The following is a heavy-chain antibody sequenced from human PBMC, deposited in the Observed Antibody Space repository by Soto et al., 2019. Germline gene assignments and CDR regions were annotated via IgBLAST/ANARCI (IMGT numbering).Heavy chain of an antibody. V-gene: IGHV4-61*08. J-gene: IGHJ5*02. CDR2: IYYSGST. Sequence: TSETLSLTCTVSGGSISSGGYYWSWIRQHPGKGLEWIGYIYYSGSTNYNPSLKSRVTISLDTSENQFSLNLMSVTAADTAVYYCASSAVTRQNWFDPWGQGTLVTVSS. D-gene: IGHD4-17*01. CDR3: ASSAVTRQNWFDP. CDR1: GGSISSGGYY.